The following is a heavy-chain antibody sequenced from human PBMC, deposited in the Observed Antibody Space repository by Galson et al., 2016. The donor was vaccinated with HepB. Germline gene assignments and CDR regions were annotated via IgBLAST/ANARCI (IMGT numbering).Heavy chain of an antibody. CDR3: ARDLTPRYGVDAFDL. V-gene: IGHV3-7*01. CDR2: IKRDGSAT. D-gene: IGHD2-8*01. CDR1: GFTFGQYW. J-gene: IGHJ3*01. Sequence: SLRLSCAASGFTFGQYWMTWVRQAPGKGLEWVANIKRDGSATSYVDSVMGRFTISRDNAKNSLYLQMNSLRAEDTAVYYCARDLTPRYGVDAFDLGGQGTMVTVSS.